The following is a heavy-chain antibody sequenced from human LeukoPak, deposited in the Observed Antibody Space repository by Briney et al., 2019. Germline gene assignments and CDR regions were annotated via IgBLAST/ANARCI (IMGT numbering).Heavy chain of an antibody. CDR1: GGSFSGYY. Sequence: KPSETLSLTCAVYGGSFSGYYWSWIRQPPGKGLEWIGEINHSGSTNYNPSLKSRVTISVDTSKNQFSLKLSSVTAADTAVYYCARGNYYDSSGYYYRRSAFDIWGQGTKVTVSS. J-gene: IGHJ3*02. CDR2: INHSGST. V-gene: IGHV4-34*01. D-gene: IGHD3-22*01. CDR3: ARGNYYDSSGYYYRRSAFDI.